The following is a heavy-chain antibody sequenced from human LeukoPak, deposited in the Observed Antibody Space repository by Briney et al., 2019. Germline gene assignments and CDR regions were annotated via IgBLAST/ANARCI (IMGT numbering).Heavy chain of an antibody. Sequence: ASVKVSCKASGYTFTGYYMHWVRQAPGQGLEWMGWINPNSGGTNYAQKFQGRVTMTRDTSISTAYMELSRLRSDDTAVYYCARFYPYCSGGSCYSSFDYWGQGTLVTVSS. V-gene: IGHV1-2*02. D-gene: IGHD2-15*01. J-gene: IGHJ4*02. CDR3: ARFYPYCSGGSCYSSFDY. CDR1: GYTFTGYY. CDR2: INPNSGGT.